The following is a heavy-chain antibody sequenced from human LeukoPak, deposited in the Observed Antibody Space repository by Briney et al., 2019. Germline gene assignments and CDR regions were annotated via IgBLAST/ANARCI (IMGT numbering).Heavy chain of an antibody. Sequence: PSETLSLTCAVSGYSISSDYYWGWLRQPSGKGLEWIGSIYQSVSTYYNPSLKSRVTISVDTSKNQFSLKLSSVTAADTAVYYCARNKSTVTTSRHDAFDIWGQGTMVTVSS. CDR3: ARNKSTVTTSRHDAFDI. J-gene: IGHJ3*02. V-gene: IGHV4-38-2*01. D-gene: IGHD4-17*01. CDR2: IYQSVST. CDR1: GYSISSDYY.